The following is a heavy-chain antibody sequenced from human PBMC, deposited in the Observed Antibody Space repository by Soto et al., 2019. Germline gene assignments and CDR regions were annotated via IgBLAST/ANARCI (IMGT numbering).Heavy chain of an antibody. D-gene: IGHD6-19*01. CDR2: IWYDGSNK. Sequence: QVQLVESGGGVVQPGRSLRLSCAASGFTFSTYGMHWVRQAPGKGLEWVAVIWYDGSNKYYADSVKGRFTISRDNSENTLYLLMNSLRGEDTAVYYCARMGPGGWYEDYWGQGTLVTVSS. J-gene: IGHJ4*02. CDR3: ARMGPGGWYEDY. V-gene: IGHV3-33*01. CDR1: GFTFSTYG.